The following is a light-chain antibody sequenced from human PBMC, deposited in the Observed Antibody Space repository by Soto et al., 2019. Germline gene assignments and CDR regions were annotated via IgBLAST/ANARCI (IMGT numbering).Light chain of an antibody. CDR3: QHYNTYPRT. CDR2: KAS. J-gene: IGKJ1*01. Sequence: DIQMTQSPSSLSASVGDRVTITCRASQTISGWLAWYQQKPGKAPKLLIYKASTLESGVPSRFSGSGAVKEFTLTISSLQPDDFATYYCQHYNTYPRTFGQGTKVEFK. CDR1: QTISGW. V-gene: IGKV1-5*03.